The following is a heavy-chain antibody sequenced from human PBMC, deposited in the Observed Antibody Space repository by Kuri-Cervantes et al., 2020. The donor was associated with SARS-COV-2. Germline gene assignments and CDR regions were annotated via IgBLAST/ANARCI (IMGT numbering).Heavy chain of an antibody. Sequence: GESLKISCKGSGYSFTSYWIGWVRQMRGKGLEWMGIIYPGDSDTRYSPSFQGQVTISADKSISTAYLQWSSLKASDTAMYYCARQSRGATATVTTDYYYYGIDVWGQGTTVTVSS. J-gene: IGHJ6*02. CDR1: GYSFTSYW. CDR3: ARQSRGATATVTTDYYYYGIDV. V-gene: IGHV5-51*01. D-gene: IGHD4-17*01. CDR2: IYPGDSDT.